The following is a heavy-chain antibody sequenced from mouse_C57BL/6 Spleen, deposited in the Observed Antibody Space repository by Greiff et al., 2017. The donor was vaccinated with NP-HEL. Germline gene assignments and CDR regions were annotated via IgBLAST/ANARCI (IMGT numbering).Heavy chain of an antibody. J-gene: IGHJ4*01. Sequence: VQLQQPGAELVRPGSSVKLSCKASGYTFTSYWMHWVKQRPIQGLEWIGNIDPSDSETHYNQKFKDKATLTVDKSSSTAYMQLSSLTSEDSAVYYCAREGTAQALMDYWGQGTSVTVSS. CDR3: AREGTAQALMDY. CDR2: IDPSDSET. V-gene: IGHV1-52*01. D-gene: IGHD3-2*02. CDR1: GYTFTSYW.